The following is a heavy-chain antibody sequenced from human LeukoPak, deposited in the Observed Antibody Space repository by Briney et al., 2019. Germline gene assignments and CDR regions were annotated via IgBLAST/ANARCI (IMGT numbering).Heavy chain of an antibody. CDR3: ARQPNPDFDY. V-gene: IGHV5-51*01. J-gene: IGHJ4*02. CDR1: GYRFTNYW. Sequence: GESLKISCKASGYRFTNYWIGWVRQMPGKGLEWMGIIYPRDSETRYSPSFQGQVTISADKSINTAYLQWSSLKASDTAMYYCARQPNPDFDYWGQGTLVTVSS. CDR2: IYPRDSET.